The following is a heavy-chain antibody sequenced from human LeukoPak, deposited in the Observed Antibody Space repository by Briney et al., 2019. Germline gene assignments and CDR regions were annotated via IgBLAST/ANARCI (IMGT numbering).Heavy chain of an antibody. D-gene: IGHD1-26*01. J-gene: IGHJ4*02. CDR1: GFTFSNYW. CDR2: IYRDGSNT. CDR3: VKDSPPRYSGSPPAY. Sequence: GGSLRLSCAASGFTFSNYWMHWVRQVPGKGLVWVSRIYRDGSNTDYADSVKGRFIISRDNVKNTLYLQMNSLRADDTAVYYCVKDSPPRYSGSPPAYWGQGTLVTVSS. V-gene: IGHV3-74*01.